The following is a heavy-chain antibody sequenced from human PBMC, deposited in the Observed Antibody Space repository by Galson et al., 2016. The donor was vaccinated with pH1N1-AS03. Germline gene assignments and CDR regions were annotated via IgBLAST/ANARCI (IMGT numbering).Heavy chain of an antibody. D-gene: IGHD6-13*01. J-gene: IGHJ3*02. CDR2: INSDGSST. Sequence: SLRLSCAASGFTFSSYWMHWVRQAPGKGLVWVSRINSDGSSTSYADPVKGRFTISRDNAKNTLYLQMNSLRAEDTAVYYCYSSSWDDAFDIWGQGTMVTVSS. V-gene: IGHV3-74*01. CDR1: GFTFSSYW. CDR3: YSSSWDDAFDI.